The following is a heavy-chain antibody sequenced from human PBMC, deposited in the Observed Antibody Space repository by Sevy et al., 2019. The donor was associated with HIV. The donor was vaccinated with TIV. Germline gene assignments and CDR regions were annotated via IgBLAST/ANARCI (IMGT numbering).Heavy chain of an antibody. J-gene: IGHJ4*02. V-gene: IGHV3-15*07. D-gene: IGHD3-9*01. CDR1: GFAFTNAW. CDR2: IKSKTNCGTV. Sequence: GGSLRLSCAASGFAFTNAWMNWVRQAPGKGPEWVARIKSKTNCGTVDYAETVKGRFIISRDNSKDNLYLLMNGLKNEDKDMYFCNTEGTYIDYATGDYNNFAYWGRGTLVTVSS. CDR3: NTEGTYIDYATGDYNNFAY.